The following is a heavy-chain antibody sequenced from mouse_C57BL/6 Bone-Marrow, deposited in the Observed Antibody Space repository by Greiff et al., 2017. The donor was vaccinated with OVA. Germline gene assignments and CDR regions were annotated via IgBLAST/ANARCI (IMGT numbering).Heavy chain of an antibody. Sequence: EVQLQQSGPELVKPGDSVKISCKASGYSFTGYFMNWVMQSHGKSLEWIGRINPYNGDTFYNQKFKGKATLTVDKSSSTAHMELRSLTSEDSAVYDCARPPYDYDGNYAMDYWGQGTSVTVSS. CDR3: ARPPYDYDGNYAMDY. V-gene: IGHV1-20*01. D-gene: IGHD2-4*01. CDR1: GYSFTGYF. J-gene: IGHJ4*01. CDR2: INPYNGDT.